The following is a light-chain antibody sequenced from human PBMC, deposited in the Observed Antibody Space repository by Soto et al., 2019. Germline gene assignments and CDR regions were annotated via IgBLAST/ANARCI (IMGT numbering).Light chain of an antibody. CDR1: SSDVGSYNV. V-gene: IGLV2-23*01. CDR2: EGS. Sequence: QSALTQPASVSGSPGQSITISCTGSSSDVGSYNVVSWFQQQPGKAPRLMIYEGSRRPSGVPHRFSGSKSGNTASLTISGLQAEDEADYYCCSYAGSNIWVFGRGTKLTVL. CDR3: CSYAGSNIWV. J-gene: IGLJ3*02.